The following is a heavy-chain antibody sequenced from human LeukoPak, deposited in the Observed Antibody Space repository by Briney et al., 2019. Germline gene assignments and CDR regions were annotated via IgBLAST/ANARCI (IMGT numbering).Heavy chain of an antibody. Sequence: SETLSLTCTVSGGSISSYYWSWIRQPPGKGLEWIGYIYYSGSTNYNPPLKSRVTISVDTSKNQFSLKLSSVTAADTAVYYCARGIAAAGYYYYYYMDVWGKGTTVTVSS. CDR2: IYYSGST. CDR3: ARGIAAAGYYYYYYMDV. J-gene: IGHJ6*03. V-gene: IGHV4-59*01. D-gene: IGHD6-13*01. CDR1: GGSISSYY.